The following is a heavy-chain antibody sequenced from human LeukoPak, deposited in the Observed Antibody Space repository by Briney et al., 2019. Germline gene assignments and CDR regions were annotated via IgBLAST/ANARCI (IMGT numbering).Heavy chain of an antibody. J-gene: IGHJ6*02. CDR3: ARDGYSHGPSGLGGIEV. CDR1: GGSISSYY. V-gene: IGHV4-59*01. Sequence: PSETLSLTCTVSGGSISSYYWSWIRQPPGKGLEWIGYIYYSGSTNYNPSLKSRVTISVDTSKNQFSLKLSSVTAADTAVCYCARDGYSHGPSGLGGIEVWGQGTTVTVSS. D-gene: IGHD5-18*01. CDR2: IYYSGST.